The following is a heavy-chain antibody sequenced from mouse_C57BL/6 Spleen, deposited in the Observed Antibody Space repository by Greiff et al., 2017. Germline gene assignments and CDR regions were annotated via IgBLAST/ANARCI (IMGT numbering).Heavy chain of an antibody. V-gene: IGHV5-17*01. CDR1: GFTFSDYG. J-gene: IGHJ1*03. Sequence: EVQGVESGGGLVKPGGSLKLSCEASGFTFSDYGMHWVRQAPEKGLEWVAYISSGSSTIYYADTVKGRFTISRDNAKNTLFLQMTSLRSEDAAMYYCARPDYYGSSYGYFDVWGTGTTVTVSS. CDR2: ISSGSSTI. D-gene: IGHD1-1*01. CDR3: ARPDYYGSSYGYFDV.